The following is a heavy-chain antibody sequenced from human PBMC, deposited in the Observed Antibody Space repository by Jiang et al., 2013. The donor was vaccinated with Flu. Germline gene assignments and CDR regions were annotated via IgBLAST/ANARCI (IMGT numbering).Heavy chain of an antibody. CDR1: GFSLSTSGMR. D-gene: IGHD3-10*01. CDR2: IDWDDDK. Sequence: SGFSLSTSGMRVSWIRQPPGKALEWPARIDWDDDKFYSTSLKTRLTISKDTSKNQVVLTMTNMDPVDTATYYCARSDYYYGSGSYNYWGQGTLVTVSS. V-gene: IGHV2-70*04. J-gene: IGHJ4*02. CDR3: ARSDYYYGSGSYNY.